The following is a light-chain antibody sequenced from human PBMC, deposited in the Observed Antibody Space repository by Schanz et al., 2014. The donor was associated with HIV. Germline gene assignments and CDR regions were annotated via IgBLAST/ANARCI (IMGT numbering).Light chain of an antibody. CDR3: SSYTSSSTARV. CDR1: SSDVGGYKY. J-gene: IGLJ2*01. V-gene: IGLV2-14*01. CDR2: DVD. Sequence: QSALTQPASVSGSPGQSITISCTGTSSDVGGYKYVSWYQQYPGKAPKLIIFDVDNRPSGVSNRFSGSKSGNTASLTISGLQAEDEADYYCSSYTSSSTARVFGGGTKVTVL.